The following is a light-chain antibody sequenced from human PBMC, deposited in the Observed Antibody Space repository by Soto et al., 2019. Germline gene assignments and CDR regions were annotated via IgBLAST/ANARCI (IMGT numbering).Light chain of an antibody. V-gene: IGKV1-39*01. CDR1: QSITGY. CDR2: AAS. J-gene: IGKJ2*01. Sequence: DIQMPQSPSSLSASVGDRVTITCRASQSITGYLNWYQQKPGKAPKLLIYAASSLQSGVPSRFSGIGSGTEVTLTISSLQRDDFATYFCQQSLGIPYTFGQGTRLETK. CDR3: QQSLGIPYT.